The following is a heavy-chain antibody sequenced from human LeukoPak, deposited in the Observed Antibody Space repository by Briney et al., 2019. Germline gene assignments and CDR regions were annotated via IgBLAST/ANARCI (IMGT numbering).Heavy chain of an antibody. CDR2: ISGSGGST. D-gene: IGHD3-22*01. CDR3: AKGEHDSSGPIDY. CDR1: GFTFSSYA. Sequence: GGSLRLSCAASGFTFSSYAMSWVRQAPGKGLECVSAISGSGGSTYYADSVKGRFTISRDNSKNTLYLQMNSLRAEDTAVYYCAKGEHDSSGPIDYWGQGTLVTVSS. V-gene: IGHV3-23*01. J-gene: IGHJ4*02.